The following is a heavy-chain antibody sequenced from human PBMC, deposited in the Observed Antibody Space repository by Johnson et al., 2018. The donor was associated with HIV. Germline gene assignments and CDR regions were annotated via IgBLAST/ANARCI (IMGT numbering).Heavy chain of an antibody. V-gene: IGHV3-30*04. Sequence: QVQLVESGGGVVQPGRSLRLSCAASGFTFSSYAMHWVRQAPAKGLQWVAVISYDGSDKDYADSVKGRFTISRDSSKNTLYLQMNSLRVEDTAVYYCARGRSWIQEWDDALDVWGQGTVVTVSS. D-gene: IGHD5-18*01. J-gene: IGHJ3*01. CDR1: GFTFSSYA. CDR2: ISYDGSDK. CDR3: ARGRSWIQEWDDALDV.